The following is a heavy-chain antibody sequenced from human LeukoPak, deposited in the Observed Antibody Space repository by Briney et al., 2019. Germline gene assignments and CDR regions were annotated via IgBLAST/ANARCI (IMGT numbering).Heavy chain of an antibody. CDR1: GYTFTAYF. Sequence: GASVKVSYKASGYTFTAYFIHWVRQAPGQGLEWMGRMNPNSGDTNNAQRFQGRVTMTRDTSTSTAYMELSRLTSDDTAVYYCARAVQWELSLADYWGQGTLVTVSS. CDR3: ARAVQWELSLADY. CDR2: MNPNSGDT. D-gene: IGHD1-26*01. J-gene: IGHJ4*02. V-gene: IGHV1-2*06.